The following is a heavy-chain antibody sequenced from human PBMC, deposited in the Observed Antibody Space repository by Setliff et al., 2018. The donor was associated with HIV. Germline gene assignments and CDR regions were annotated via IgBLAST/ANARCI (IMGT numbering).Heavy chain of an antibody. V-gene: IGHV1-2*02. CDR2: INPYNGAT. D-gene: IGHD1-26*01. J-gene: IGHJ3*02. CDR1: GYTFFEYY. CDR3: ARGRHSGTYEAFDI. Sequence: ASVKVSCKASGYTFFEYYMFWLRQAPGQGLEWMGWINPYNGATKSAHKFQGRVTVTRDTSITTAYMELNSLTSDDTAVYYCARGRHSGTYEAFDIWGPGTMVTVSS.